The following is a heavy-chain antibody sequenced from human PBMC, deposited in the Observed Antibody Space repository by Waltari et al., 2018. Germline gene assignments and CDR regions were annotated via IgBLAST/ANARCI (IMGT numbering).Heavy chain of an antibody. CDR2: ISGSGGST. V-gene: IGHV3-23*01. D-gene: IGHD3-22*01. Sequence: LEWVSTISGSGGSTFYADSVKGRFTISRDNSKNTLYLQMNSLRAEDTAVYYCAKTRLYYYDSSGYYYIDYWGQGTLVTVSS. J-gene: IGHJ4*02. CDR3: AKTRLYYYDSSGYYYIDY.